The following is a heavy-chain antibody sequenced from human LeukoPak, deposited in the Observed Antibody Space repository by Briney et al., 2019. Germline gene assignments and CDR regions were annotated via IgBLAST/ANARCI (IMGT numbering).Heavy chain of an antibody. J-gene: IGHJ4*02. Sequence: KPSETLSLTCAVSGGSISSSNWWSWVRQPPGKGLEWIGEIYHSGSTNYNPSLKSRITISVDTSKNQFSLKLSSVTAADTAVYYCARNWYGSSWSEQIYYFDYWGQGTLVTVSS. CDR3: ARNWYGSSWSEQIYYFDY. CDR2: IYHSGST. D-gene: IGHD6-13*01. CDR1: GGSISSSNW. V-gene: IGHV4-4*02.